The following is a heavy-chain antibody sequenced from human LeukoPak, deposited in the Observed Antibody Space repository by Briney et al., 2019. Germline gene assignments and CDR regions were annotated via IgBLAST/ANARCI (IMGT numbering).Heavy chain of an antibody. CDR1: GFTFSSYE. V-gene: IGHV3-48*03. CDR3: ARGGSLGY. Sequence: GGSLRLSCAASGFTFSSYEMNWVRQAPGKGPEWVSKIRSSGSAIYYADSVKGRFTISRDNAKSTLYLQMNSLRVEDTAVYYCARGGSLGYWGQGTLVTVSS. J-gene: IGHJ4*02. D-gene: IGHD6-19*01. CDR2: IRSSGSAI.